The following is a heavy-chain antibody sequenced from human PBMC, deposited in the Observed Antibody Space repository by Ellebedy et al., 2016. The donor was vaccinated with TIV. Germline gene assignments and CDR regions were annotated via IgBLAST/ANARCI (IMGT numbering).Heavy chain of an antibody. Sequence: GESLKISCVASGFTFSSYAMSWVRQAPGKGLEWVSAISGSGGSTYHADSVKGRFTISRDNSKNTLYLQLNSLRAEDTAVYYCAKFGFCTNGLCSALDNWGQGTLVTVSS. J-gene: IGHJ4*02. CDR3: AKFGFCTNGLCSALDN. D-gene: IGHD2-8*01. CDR1: GFTFSSYA. CDR2: ISGSGGST. V-gene: IGHV3-23*01.